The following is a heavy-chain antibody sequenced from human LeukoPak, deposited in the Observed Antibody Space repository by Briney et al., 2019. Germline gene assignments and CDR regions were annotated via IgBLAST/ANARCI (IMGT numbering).Heavy chain of an antibody. V-gene: IGHV3-23*01. CDR3: AKDHVLLWFGEFDY. D-gene: IGHD3-10*01. J-gene: IGHJ4*02. CDR2: ISGSGGST. Sequence: QPGGSLRLSCAASGFTFSSYALSWVRQAPGKGLEWVSAISGSGGSTYYADSVKGRFTISRDNSKNTLYLQMNSLRAEDTAVYYCAKDHVLLWFGEFDYWGQGTLVTVSS. CDR1: GFTFSSYA.